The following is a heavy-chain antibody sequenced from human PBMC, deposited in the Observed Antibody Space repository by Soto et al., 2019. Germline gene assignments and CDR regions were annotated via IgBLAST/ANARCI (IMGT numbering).Heavy chain of an antibody. Sequence: EVQLLESGGDFVQPGGSLRLSCAASGFTFSIYAMIWVRQAPGKGLQWVSGISATSDATYYASSVKGRFTISRDNSKNXLYLQMNSLRAEDTTVYYCAKTSLKETMALWALDYWGQGTLVTVSS. CDR2: ISATSDAT. V-gene: IGHV3-23*01. CDR1: GFTFSIYA. J-gene: IGHJ4*02. D-gene: IGHD7-27*01. CDR3: AKTSLKETMALWALDY.